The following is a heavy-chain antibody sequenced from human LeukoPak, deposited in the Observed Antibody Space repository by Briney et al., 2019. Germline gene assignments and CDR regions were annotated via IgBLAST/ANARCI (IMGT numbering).Heavy chain of an antibody. CDR1: GGSISSGGYY. Sequence: SETLSLTCTVSGGSISSGGYYWSWIRQHPGKGLEWIGYIYYSGSTYYNPSLKSRVTISVDTSKNQFPLKLSSVTAAGTAVYYCARDHYYDSSGYYPDVWGQGTTVTVSS. D-gene: IGHD3-22*01. CDR2: IYYSGST. V-gene: IGHV4-31*03. J-gene: IGHJ6*02. CDR3: ARDHYYDSSGYYPDV.